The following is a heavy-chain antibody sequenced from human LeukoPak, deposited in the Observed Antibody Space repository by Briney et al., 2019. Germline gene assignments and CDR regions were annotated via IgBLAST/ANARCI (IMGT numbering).Heavy chain of an antibody. V-gene: IGHV4-34*01. CDR1: GGSFSGYY. J-gene: IGHJ6*03. CDR3: ARGVGYCSGGSCYPYYSYSYYMDV. Sequence: SETLSLTCAIYGGSFSGYYWSWIRQPPGKGLEWIGEINHSGSTNYNPSLKSRVTISVDTSKNQFSLKLSSVTAADTAVYYCARGVGYCSGGSCYPYYSYSYYMDVWGKGPRSPSP. CDR2: INHSGST. D-gene: IGHD2-15*01.